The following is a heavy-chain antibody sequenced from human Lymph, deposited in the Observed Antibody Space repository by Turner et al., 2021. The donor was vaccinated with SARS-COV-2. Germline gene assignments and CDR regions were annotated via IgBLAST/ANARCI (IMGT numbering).Heavy chain of an antibody. CDR3: ARDLGTAGGMDV. Sequence: EVQLVESGGGSVQPGGSMGLACAASGFTIRRIYMSWVRQAQGKGLEWVSVIYSGGSSYYEDSVKGRFTIARHNSKNALYLQMNILRAEDTAVYYCARDLGTAGGMDVWGQGTTVTVSS. CDR1: GFTIRRIY. CDR2: IYSGGSS. V-gene: IGHV3-53*04. D-gene: IGHD1-1*01. J-gene: IGHJ6*02.